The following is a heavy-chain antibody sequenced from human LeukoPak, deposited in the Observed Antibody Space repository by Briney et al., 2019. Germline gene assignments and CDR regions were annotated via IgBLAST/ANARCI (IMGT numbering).Heavy chain of an antibody. J-gene: IGHJ4*02. CDR2: IKGDGTEK. CDR1: GFTFSNYW. V-gene: IGHV3-7*01. D-gene: IGHD1-1*01. Sequence: GGSLALTCAASGFTFSNYWMNWVRQPPGKGLEWVANIKGDGTEKNYVDSVKGRFTIFRDNHKNSLFLQLNSLRAEDTAVYYCAGRYNIDYGGQGTLVHVSS. CDR3: AGRYNIDY.